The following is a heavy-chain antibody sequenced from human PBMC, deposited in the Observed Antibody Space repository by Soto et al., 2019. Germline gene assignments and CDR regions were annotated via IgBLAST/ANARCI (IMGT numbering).Heavy chain of an antibody. CDR3: ESSSSEHYYYYGMDV. V-gene: IGHV1-69*12. CDR1: GGTFSSYA. J-gene: IGHJ6*02. Sequence: QVQLVQSGAEVKKPGSSVKVSCKASGGTFSSYAISWVRQAPGQGLEWMGGIIPIFGTANYAQKFQGRVTIXXDXSKXTAYMELSSLRSEDTAVYYCESSSSEHYYYYGMDVWDQGTTVTVSS. CDR2: IIPIFGTA. D-gene: IGHD6-6*01.